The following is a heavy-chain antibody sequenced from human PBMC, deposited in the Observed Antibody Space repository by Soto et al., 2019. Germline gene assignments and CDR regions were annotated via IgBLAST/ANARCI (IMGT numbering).Heavy chain of an antibody. J-gene: IGHJ5*02. CDR3: VRDRSWSYES. V-gene: IGHV3-72*01. D-gene: IGHD1-26*01. Sequence: EVQLVESGGGLVQPGGSLRLSCAASGFAFSDYFIDWVRQAPGKGLEWVGRVRNRVRGYTTEYAASVKGRFTISRDDSKNSVYLQMNSLSTADTAVYYCVRDRSWSYESWGLGTLVTVS. CDR1: GFAFSDYF. CDR2: VRNRVRGYTT.